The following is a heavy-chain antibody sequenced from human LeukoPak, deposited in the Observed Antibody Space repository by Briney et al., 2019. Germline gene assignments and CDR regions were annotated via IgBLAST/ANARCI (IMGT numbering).Heavy chain of an antibody. D-gene: IGHD3-22*01. J-gene: IGHJ4*02. CDR2: TYYRSKWYN. CDR3: ARVAVYYQSSGCFRYFDY. V-gene: IGHV6-1*01. Sequence: SQTLSLTCAISGDSVFSNSAAWNWIRQSPSRGLEWLGRTYYRSKWYNDYAVSVKSRITINPDTSKNQFSLQLNSVTPEDTAVYYCARVAVYYQSSGCFRYFDYWGQGTLVTVSS. CDR1: GDSVFSNSAA.